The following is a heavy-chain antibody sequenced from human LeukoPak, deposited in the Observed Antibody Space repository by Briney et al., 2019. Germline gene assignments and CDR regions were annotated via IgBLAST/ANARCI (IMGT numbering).Heavy chain of an antibody. J-gene: IGHJ4*02. CDR3: TTFDYYNGSGYYYRFDF. V-gene: IGHV3-15*01. D-gene: IGHD3-22*01. Sequence: GGSLRLSCAASGFTFSNAWMSWVRQAPGKGLEWVGRIKSKIDGGTIDYAAPVEGRFTISRDDSKNTLYLQMNSLKTEDTGVYYCTTFDYYNGSGYYYRFDFWGQGTLVTVSS. CDR1: GFTFSNAW. CDR2: IKSKIDGGTI.